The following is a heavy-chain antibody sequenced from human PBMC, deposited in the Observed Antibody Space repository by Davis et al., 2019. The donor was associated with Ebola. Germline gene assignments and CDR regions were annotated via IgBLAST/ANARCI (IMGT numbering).Heavy chain of an antibody. V-gene: IGHV1-8*01. CDR2: MNPNSGNT. CDR3: ARGRGSGWYLDWFDP. D-gene: IGHD6-19*01. Sequence: AASVKVSCKASGYTFTSYDINWVRQATGQGLEWMGWMNPNSGNTGYAQKFQGRVTMTRNTSISTAYMALSSLRSEDTAVYYCARGRGSGWYLDWFDPWGQGTLVTVSS. J-gene: IGHJ5*02. CDR1: GYTFTSYD.